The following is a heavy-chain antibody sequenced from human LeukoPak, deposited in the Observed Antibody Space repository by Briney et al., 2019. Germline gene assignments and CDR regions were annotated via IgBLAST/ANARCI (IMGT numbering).Heavy chain of an antibody. J-gene: IGHJ4*02. D-gene: IGHD2-15*01. CDR1: GFSFGSNW. CDR2: IRQDGTEK. V-gene: IGHV3-7*01. Sequence: PGGSLRLSCAASGFSFGSNWMNWVRQSPGKGLEWVANIRQDGTEKNYVDSVKGRFIISRDNAKNSLYLQMNSLRAEDTAVYYCAAGTGYPIEKWGQGTLVAVSS. CDR3: AAGTGYPIEK.